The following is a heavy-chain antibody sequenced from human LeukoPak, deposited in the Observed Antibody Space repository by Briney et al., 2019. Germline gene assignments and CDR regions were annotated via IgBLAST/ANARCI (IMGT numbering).Heavy chain of an antibody. J-gene: IGHJ6*03. CDR3: ARGLGYRYSSSWYYYMDV. Sequence: PSETLSLTCTVSGGSISSYYWSWIRQPAGKGLEWIGRIYTSGSTNYNPSLKSRVTMSVDTSKNQFSLKLSSVTAADTAVYYCARGLGYRYSSSWYYYMDVWGKGTTVTVSS. D-gene: IGHD6-13*01. CDR1: GGSISSYY. CDR2: IYTSGST. V-gene: IGHV4-4*07.